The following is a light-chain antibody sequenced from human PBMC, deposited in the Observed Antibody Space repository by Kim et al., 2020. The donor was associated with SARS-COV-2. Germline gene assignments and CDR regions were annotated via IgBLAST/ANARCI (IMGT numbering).Light chain of an antibody. J-gene: IGKJ2*01. CDR1: QSISNW. CDR3: QQYQTYTYT. CDR2: EAS. Sequence: DIQMTQSPSTLSASVGDRVTITCRASQSISNWLAWYQQKPGKAPKLLIYEASSLKSGVPSRFSGSGSGTEFILTISSLQPDDFATYYCQQYQTYTYTFGQGTKLEI. V-gene: IGKV1-5*03.